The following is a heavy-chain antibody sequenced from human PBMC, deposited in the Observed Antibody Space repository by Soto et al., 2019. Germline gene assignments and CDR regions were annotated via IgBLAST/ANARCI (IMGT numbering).Heavy chain of an antibody. J-gene: IGHJ4*02. CDR3: AKDQDPYYYDSFGFDY. CDR1: GGTCGSYA. CDR2: ISGSGGST. D-gene: IGHD3-22*01. V-gene: IGHV3-23*01. Sequence: RLRCAAAGGTCGSYAGSRVSKAPGKGLEWVSAISGSGGSTYYADSVKGRFTISRDNSKNTLYLQMNSLRAEDTAVYYCAKDQDPYYYDSFGFDYWGQGTLVTVSS.